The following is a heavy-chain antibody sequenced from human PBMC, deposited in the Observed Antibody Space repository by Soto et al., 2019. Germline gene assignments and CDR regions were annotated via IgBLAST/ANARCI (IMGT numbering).Heavy chain of an antibody. CDR1: GFTFTTAW. D-gene: IGHD4-17*01. CDR3: ARAAYGEYWFDP. V-gene: IGHV3-74*01. J-gene: IGHJ5*02. CDR2: INGDGRTT. Sequence: GGSLRLSCAASGFTFTTAWINWVRQAPGKGLMWVSRINGDGRTTNYADSVKGRFTISRENAKNTLYLQMNSLRAEDTAVYYCARAAYGEYWFDPWGQGTLVTVSS.